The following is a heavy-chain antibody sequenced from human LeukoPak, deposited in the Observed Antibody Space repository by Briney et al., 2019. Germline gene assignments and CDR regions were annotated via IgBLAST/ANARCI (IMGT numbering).Heavy chain of an antibody. CDR2: ISSSGSTI. V-gene: IGHV3-48*03. J-gene: IGHJ4*02. CDR1: GLTFSSYE. CDR3: AKSSPPPLRY. Sequence: GGSLRLSCAASGLTFSSYEMNWVRQAPGKGLEWVSYISSSGSTIYYADSVKGRFTISRDNAKNSLYLQMNSLRAEDTAVYYCAKSSPPPLRYWGQGTLVTVSS.